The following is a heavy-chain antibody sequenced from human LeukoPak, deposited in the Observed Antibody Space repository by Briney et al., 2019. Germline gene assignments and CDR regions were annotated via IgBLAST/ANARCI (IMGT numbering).Heavy chain of an antibody. Sequence: SETLSLTCTVSGGSISTTNYYWGWIRQSPGKGLEWFGCVYYSGSTYYNPSLKSRVTISVDTSQNQFSLKLSSVTAADTAVYYCAGGYNAFDIWGQGTMVTVSS. CDR3: AGGYNAFDI. J-gene: IGHJ3*02. CDR1: GGSISTTNYY. V-gene: IGHV4-39*07. CDR2: VYYSGST. D-gene: IGHD3-22*01.